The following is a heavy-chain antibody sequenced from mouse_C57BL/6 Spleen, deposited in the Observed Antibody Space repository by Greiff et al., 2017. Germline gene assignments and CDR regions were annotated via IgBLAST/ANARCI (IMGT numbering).Heavy chain of an antibody. D-gene: IGHD3-2*02. CDR2: IHPNSGST. CDR3: ASPAQVPFAY. CDR1: GYTFTSYW. Sequence: VKLQQPGAELVKPGASVKLSCKASGYTFTSYWMHWVKQRPGQGLEWIGMIHPNSGSTNYNEKFKSKATLTVDKSSSTAYMQLSSLTSEDSAVYYCASPAQVPFAYWGQGTLVTVSA. J-gene: IGHJ3*01. V-gene: IGHV1-64*01.